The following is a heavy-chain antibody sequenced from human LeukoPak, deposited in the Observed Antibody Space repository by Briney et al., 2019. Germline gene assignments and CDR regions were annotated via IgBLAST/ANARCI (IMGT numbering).Heavy chain of an antibody. V-gene: IGHV3-7*01. Sequence: GGSLRLSCAASGFTFSYYWMSWARQAPGKGLEWVANIKQDGSEKYYVDSVKGRFTISRDNAKNSLYLQMTSLRAEDTAVYYCARDGRANLYWGQGTLVTVSS. CDR1: GFTFSYYW. CDR3: ARDGRANLY. D-gene: IGHD2-15*01. CDR2: IKQDGSEK. J-gene: IGHJ4*02.